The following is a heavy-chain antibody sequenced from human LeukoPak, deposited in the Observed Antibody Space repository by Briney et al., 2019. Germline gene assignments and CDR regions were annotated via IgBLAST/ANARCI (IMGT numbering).Heavy chain of an antibody. J-gene: IGHJ3*02. Sequence: GASVKVSCKASGYTFTGYDINWVRQATGQGLEWMGWMNPNSGNTGYAQKFQGRVTMTRNTSISTAYMELSSLRSEDTAVYYCARAGGYSSGWYYLYAFDIWGQGTMVTVSS. CDR1: GYTFTGYD. V-gene: IGHV1-8*01. CDR3: ARAGGYSSGWYYLYAFDI. D-gene: IGHD6-19*01. CDR2: MNPNSGNT.